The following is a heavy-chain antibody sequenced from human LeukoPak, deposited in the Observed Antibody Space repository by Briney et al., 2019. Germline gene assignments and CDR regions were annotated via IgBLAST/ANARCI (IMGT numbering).Heavy chain of an antibody. CDR3: ARLSCSGGSCYLAWFDP. CDR2: INHSGST. D-gene: IGHD2-15*01. Sequence: RTGGSLRLFCAASGFTFSSYGMSWIRQPPGKGLEWIGEINHSGSTNYNPSLKSRVTISVDTSKNQFSLKLSSVTAADTAVYYCARLSCSGGSCYLAWFDPWGQGTLVTVSS. CDR1: GFTFSSYG. V-gene: IGHV4-34*01. J-gene: IGHJ5*02.